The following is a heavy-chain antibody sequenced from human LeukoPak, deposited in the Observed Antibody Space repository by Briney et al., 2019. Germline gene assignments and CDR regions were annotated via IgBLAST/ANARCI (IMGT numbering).Heavy chain of an antibody. CDR1: GGSISSYY. D-gene: IGHD7-27*01. CDR3: ARSHSRGPGDFDL. CDR2: IYYSGST. J-gene: IGHJ2*01. Sequence: SSETLSLTCTVSGGSISSYYWSRIRQPPGKGLEWIGYIYYSGSTNYNPSLKSRVTISVDTSKNQFSLKLSSVTAADTAVYYCARSHSRGPGDFDLWGRGTLVTVSS. V-gene: IGHV4-59*01.